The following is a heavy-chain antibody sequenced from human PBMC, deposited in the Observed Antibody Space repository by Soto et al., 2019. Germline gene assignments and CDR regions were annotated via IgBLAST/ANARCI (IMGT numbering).Heavy chain of an antibody. Sequence: QDQLVQSGVEVKKRGASVKVSCKASGYSFTNYGITWVRQAPGQGFEWMGWISAYNGNTNYAQKFQGRVTMTTDASTSTAYLELRSLRSDDTAVYYCARDRGVAPPVAGNTHYYYYMDVWGKGTTVTVSS. V-gene: IGHV1-18*01. CDR3: ARDRGVAPPVAGNTHYYYYMDV. J-gene: IGHJ6*03. CDR1: GYSFTNYG. D-gene: IGHD6-19*01. CDR2: ISAYNGNT.